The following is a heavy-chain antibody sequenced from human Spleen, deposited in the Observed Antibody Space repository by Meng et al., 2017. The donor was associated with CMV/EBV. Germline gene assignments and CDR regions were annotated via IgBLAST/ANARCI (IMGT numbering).Heavy chain of an antibody. CDR3: ARDLSSSSSPYFDY. CDR2: TNPNSGGT. J-gene: IGHJ4*02. Sequence: ASVKVSCKASGYTFIGYDINWVRQAPGQGLEWMGWTNPNSGGTNYAQKFEGRVTMTRDTSITTAYMELSRLKSDDTAVYYCARDLSSSSSPYFDYWGQGTLVTVSS. D-gene: IGHD2-2*01. CDR1: GYTFIGYD. V-gene: IGHV1-2*02.